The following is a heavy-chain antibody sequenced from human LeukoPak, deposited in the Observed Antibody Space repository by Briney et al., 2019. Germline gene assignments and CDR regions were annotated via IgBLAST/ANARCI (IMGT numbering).Heavy chain of an antibody. Sequence: SETLSLTCTVSGGSISSSGYYWGCIRQPPGKGLEWIGSMYYSGRTNYNPSVKSRVSIPADTSRNQFSLNLSSVTAADTAVYYCYTTSGGRPHWGQGTLVTVSS. D-gene: IGHD2-2*02. V-gene: IGHV4-39*01. CDR1: GGSISSSGYY. J-gene: IGHJ4*02. CDR3: YTTSGGRPH. CDR2: MYYSGRT.